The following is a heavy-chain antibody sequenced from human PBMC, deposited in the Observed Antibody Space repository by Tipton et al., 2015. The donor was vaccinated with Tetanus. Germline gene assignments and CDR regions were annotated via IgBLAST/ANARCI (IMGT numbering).Heavy chain of an antibody. CDR1: GGSISGGRYY. J-gene: IGHJ4*02. CDR2: ISSSGST. D-gene: IGHD1-26*01. CDR3: ARDQARGARGWNYFDY. Sequence: TLSLTCTVSGGSISGGRYYWSWIRQRPGKGLEWIGDISSSGSTYSDPSLKGRVTISVDTSKNQFSLRLNSVTAADTAVYYCARDQARGARGWNYFDYWGLGTLVTVSS. V-gene: IGHV4-31*03.